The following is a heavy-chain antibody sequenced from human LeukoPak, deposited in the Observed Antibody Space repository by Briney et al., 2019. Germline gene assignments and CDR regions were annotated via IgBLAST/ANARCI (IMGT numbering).Heavy chain of an antibody. CDR2: ISTSGST. J-gene: IGHJ4*02. Sequence: PSETLSLTCTVSGGSINSGSYYWSWIRQPAGKGLEWIGRISTSGSTNYNPSLKSRVTMSVDTSKNQFSLMLSSVTAADTAVYYCTRDSSGYDWFYDYWGQGTLVTVSP. CDR3: TRDSSGYDWFYDY. CDR1: GGSINSGSYY. D-gene: IGHD5-12*01. V-gene: IGHV4-61*02.